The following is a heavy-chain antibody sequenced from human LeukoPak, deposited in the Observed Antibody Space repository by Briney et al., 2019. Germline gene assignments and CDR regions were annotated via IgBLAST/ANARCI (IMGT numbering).Heavy chain of an antibody. D-gene: IGHD2-15*01. CDR1: GYTFTSYG. CDR2: ISAYNGNT. J-gene: IGHJ4*02. Sequence: VASVKVSCKASGYTFTSYGISWVRQAPGQGLEWMGWISAYNGNTNYAQKLQGRVTMTTDTSTSTAYMELRSLRSDDTAVYYCARDRCSGGSCYEADYWGQGTLVTVSS. CDR3: ARDRCSGGSCYEADY. V-gene: IGHV1-18*01.